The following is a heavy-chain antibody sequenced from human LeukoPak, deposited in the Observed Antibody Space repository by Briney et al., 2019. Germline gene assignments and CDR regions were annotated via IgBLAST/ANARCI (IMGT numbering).Heavy chain of an antibody. J-gene: IGHJ3*02. Sequence: GASVKVSCKASGYTFTSYGISWVRQAPGQGLEWMGWISGYNGNTNYAQKLQGRVTMTTDTSTGTAFMELRGLTSDDTAVYYCATLSDYRGSRPFDIWGQGTMVTVSS. D-gene: IGHD4-23*01. V-gene: IGHV1-18*01. CDR2: ISGYNGNT. CDR1: GYTFTSYG. CDR3: ATLSDYRGSRPFDI.